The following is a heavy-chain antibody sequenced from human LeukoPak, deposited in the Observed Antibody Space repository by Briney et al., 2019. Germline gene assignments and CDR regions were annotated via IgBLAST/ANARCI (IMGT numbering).Heavy chain of an antibody. D-gene: IGHD5-12*01. V-gene: IGHV4-4*02. J-gene: IGHJ4*02. CDR3: ARWRGNDYDY. CDR2: IYHSGST. Sequence: PSETLSLTCAVSGGSISSSNWWSGVRPPPGKGLEWIAEIYHSGSTNYNPSLKSRVTISVDKSKNQFSLELNSVTAADTAVYYCARWRGNDYDYWGQGTLVTVSS. CDR1: GGSISSSNW.